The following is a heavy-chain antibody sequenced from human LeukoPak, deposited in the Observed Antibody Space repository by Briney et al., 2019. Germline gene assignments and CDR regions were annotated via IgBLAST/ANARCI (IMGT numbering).Heavy chain of an antibody. CDR1: GLTLGGHD. CDR2: VSAGHHA. J-gene: IGHJ4*02. V-gene: IGHV3-13*01. CDR3: VREARGYHYAYFDY. D-gene: IGHD5-18*01. Sequence: GGSLRLSCTASGLTLGGHDMHWVRQTTGDGLEWVAAVSAGHHAFYAGSVKGRFTVSREDAKNSLFLQMNSLRAGDTAIYYCVREARGYHYAYFDYWGQGSLVTVSS.